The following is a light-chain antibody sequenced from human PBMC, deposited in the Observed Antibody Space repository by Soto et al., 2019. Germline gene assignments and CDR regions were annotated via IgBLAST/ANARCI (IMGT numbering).Light chain of an antibody. CDR2: GAS. CDR1: QSISSSY. J-gene: IGKJ2*01. Sequence: EIVLTKSPGTLSLSPGEGATLSCRTSQSISSSYLSWFQQRPGQAPSVLIYGASNRASGIPDRFSGSGSGTDFTLTISILLTEDFAVYYCNSYGRLPPYTFGQGTKLDIK. V-gene: IGKV3-20*01. CDR3: NSYGRLPPYT.